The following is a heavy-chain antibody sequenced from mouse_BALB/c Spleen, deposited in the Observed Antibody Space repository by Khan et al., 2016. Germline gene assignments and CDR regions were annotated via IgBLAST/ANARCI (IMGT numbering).Heavy chain of an antibody. J-gene: IGHJ1*01. D-gene: IGHD2-3*01. CDR2: INSDGSAI. CDR1: GFTFSGFW. Sequence: EVQLLETGGGLVQPGGSRGLSCEGSGFTFSGFWMSWVRQTPGKTLEWIGDINSDGSAINYAQSIKDRFTIFRDNDKITLYLQMINVRSEDTATYFCMRYDGYYWYFDVWGAGTTVTVSA. V-gene: IGHV11-2*02. CDR3: MRYDGYYWYFDV.